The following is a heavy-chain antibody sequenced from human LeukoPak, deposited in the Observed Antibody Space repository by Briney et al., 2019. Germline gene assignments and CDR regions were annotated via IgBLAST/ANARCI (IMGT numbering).Heavy chain of an antibody. CDR1: GFTFSRYE. V-gene: IGHV3-48*03. J-gene: IGHJ3*02. CDR2: ISSSGSTI. CDR3: AREYKYSYDAFDI. D-gene: IGHD5-18*01. Sequence: GGSLRLSCAASGFTFSRYEMNWVRQAPGKGLEWVSYISSSGSTIYYADSVKGRFTISRDNAKNSLYLQMNSLRAEDTAVYYCAREYKYSYDAFDIWGQGTMVTVSS.